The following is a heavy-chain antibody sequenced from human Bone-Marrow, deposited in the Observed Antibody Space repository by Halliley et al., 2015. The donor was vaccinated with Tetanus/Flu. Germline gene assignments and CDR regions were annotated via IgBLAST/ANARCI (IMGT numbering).Heavy chain of an antibody. V-gene: IGHV4-31*03. CDR3: ARDLPSGYNNYFYP. CDR2: IYYTGST. D-gene: IGHD3-22*01. J-gene: IGHJ5*02. CDR1: GGSISSGGFF. Sequence: TLSLTCTVSGGSISSGGFFWSWIRQLPGKGLEWIGYIYYTGSTYYNSSLKSRVSMSIDTSKNQFSLKLSSVTAADTAIYYCARDLPSGYNNYFYPWGQGSLVTVSS.